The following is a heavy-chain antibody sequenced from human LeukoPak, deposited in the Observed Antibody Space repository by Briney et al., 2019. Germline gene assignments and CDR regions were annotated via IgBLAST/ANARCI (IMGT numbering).Heavy chain of an antibody. J-gene: IGHJ3*02. CDR1: GYTFTGYY. V-gene: IGHV1-2*02. Sequence: ASVKVSCKASGYTFTGYYMHWVRQAPGQGLEWMGWINPNSGGTNYAQKFQGRVTMTRDTSISTAYMELSRLRSDGTAVYYCARDSNARSAFDIWGQGTMVTVSS. CDR2: INPNSGGT. CDR3: ARDSNARSAFDI.